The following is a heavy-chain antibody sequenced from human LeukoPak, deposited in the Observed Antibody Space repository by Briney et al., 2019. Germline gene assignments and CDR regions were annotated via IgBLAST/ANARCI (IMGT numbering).Heavy chain of an antibody. CDR2: ISSSGSII. D-gene: IGHD3-10*02. CDR3: AELGITMIGGV. V-gene: IGHV3-48*01. CDR1: GLTFSDNS. Sequence: GGSLRLSCAVSGLTFSDNSMNWVRQTPGKGLEWISYISSSGSIIYNADSVKGRFTISRDNAKNSLYLQMNSLRAEDTAVYYCAELGITMIGGVWGKGTTVTISS. J-gene: IGHJ6*04.